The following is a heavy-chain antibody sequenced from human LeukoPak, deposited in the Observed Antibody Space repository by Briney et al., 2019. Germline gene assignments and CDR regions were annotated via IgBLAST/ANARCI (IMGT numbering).Heavy chain of an antibody. CDR3: ATYPFRGDTHYFAS. Sequence: PGGSLRLSCSASGFTFSTYEMNWVRQAPGKGLEWIAYIYYSGSTNYNPSLKSRVTISVDTSKNQFSLKLSSVTAADTAVYYCATYPFRGDTHYFASWGQGILVTVSS. V-gene: IGHV4-59*01. CDR1: GFTFSTYE. CDR2: IYYSGST. J-gene: IGHJ4*02. D-gene: IGHD3-10*01.